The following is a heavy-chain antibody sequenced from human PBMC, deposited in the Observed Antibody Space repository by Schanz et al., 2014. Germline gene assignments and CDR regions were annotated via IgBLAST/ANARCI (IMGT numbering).Heavy chain of an antibody. CDR1: GLNFDYYG. CDR3: AKAGSGWSTAGYYY. Sequence: VQLVESGGGVVQPGRSLRLSCATSGLNFDYYGMNWVRQAPGKGLQWVSSLSGDGGTTHYADSVKGRFIISRDNSKNTLYLQVNSLRAEDTAVYYCAKAGSGWSTAGYYYWGQGTLVTVSS. D-gene: IGHD6-19*01. V-gene: IGHV3-23*04. CDR2: LSGDGGTT. J-gene: IGHJ4*02.